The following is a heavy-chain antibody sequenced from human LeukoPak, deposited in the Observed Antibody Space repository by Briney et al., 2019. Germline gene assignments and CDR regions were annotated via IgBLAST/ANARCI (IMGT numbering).Heavy chain of an antibody. J-gene: IGHJ2*01. Sequence: PSETLSLTCAVYGGSFSGYYWSWIRQPPGKGLEWIGEINHSGSTNYNPSLKSRVTISVDTSKNQFSLKLSSVTAADTAVYYCAREVMDYGDYGWYFDLWGRGTLVTVSS. CDR2: INHSGST. CDR1: GGSFSGYY. V-gene: IGHV4-34*01. CDR3: AREVMDYGDYGWYFDL. D-gene: IGHD4-17*01.